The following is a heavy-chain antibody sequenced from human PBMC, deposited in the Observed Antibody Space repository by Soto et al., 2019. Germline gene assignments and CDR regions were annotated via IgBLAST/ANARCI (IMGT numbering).Heavy chain of an antibody. D-gene: IGHD3-3*01. V-gene: IGHV1-46*03. CDR2: INPSGGST. CDR3: ARENGITIFGVVIRPLDV. J-gene: IGHJ6*04. Sequence: ASVKVSCKASGYTFTSYYMHWVRQAPGQGLEWMGIINPSGGSTSYAQKFQGRVTMTRDTSTSTVYMELSSLRSEDTAVYYCARENGITIFGVVIRPLDVWGKGTTVTVSS. CDR1: GYTFTSYY.